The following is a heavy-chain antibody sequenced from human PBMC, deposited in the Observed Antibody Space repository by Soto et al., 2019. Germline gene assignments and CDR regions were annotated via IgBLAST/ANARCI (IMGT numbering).Heavy chain of an antibody. D-gene: IGHD3-16*01. CDR2: ATDTYGYR. V-gene: IGHV3-23*01. J-gene: IGHJ1*01. CDR1: GITFRSRA. Sequence: GGSLRLSCVASGITFRSRAMSWVRQAPGEGLEWVSTATDTYGYRKYADSVRGRFPTPRNTPKTTLYLKMSGLRPEASAVYFCERGPGVSSRGSRFFALWGRGPGVPVSS. CDR3: ERGPGVSSRGSRFFAL.